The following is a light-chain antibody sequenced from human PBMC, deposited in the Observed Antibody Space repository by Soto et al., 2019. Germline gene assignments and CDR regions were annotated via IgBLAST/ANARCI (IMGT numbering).Light chain of an antibody. V-gene: IGLV2-23*01. Sequence: QSVLTQPASVSGSPGQSITISCTGSGSDVGGYKFVSWYRQHPGKVPQLLIYEATKRPAGVSHRFSGSKSDNTASLTISGLQSEDEADYFCCSYAGRSIYVFGTGTKVTVL. CDR3: CSYAGRSIYV. J-gene: IGLJ1*01. CDR2: EAT. CDR1: GSDVGGYKF.